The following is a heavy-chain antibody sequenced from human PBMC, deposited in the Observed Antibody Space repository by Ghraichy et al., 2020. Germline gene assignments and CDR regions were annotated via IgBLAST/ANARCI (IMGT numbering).Heavy chain of an antibody. CDR3: AKTISYSSGWYDYYYYYGMDR. CDR2: ISGSGGST. D-gene: IGHD6-19*01. CDR1: GFTFSSYA. J-gene: IGHJ6*02. V-gene: IGHV3-23*01. Sequence: GGSLRLSCAASGFTFSSYAMSWVRQAPGKGLEWVSAISGSGGSTYYADSVKGRFTISRDNSKNTLYLQMNSLRAEDTAVYYCAKTISYSSGWYDYYYYYGMDRLGQGTTVTVSS.